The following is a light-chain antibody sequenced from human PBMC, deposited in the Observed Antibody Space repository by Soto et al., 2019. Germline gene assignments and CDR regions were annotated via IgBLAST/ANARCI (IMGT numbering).Light chain of an antibody. CDR1: HDIRNY. J-gene: IGKJ1*01. Sequence: DIPITQSPSSLSASVGDRVTITCQASHDIRNYLNWYQQKPGQAPKLLIYDVFNLEPGVPSRFSGSGSGTDFTLTISSLQPEDVATYYCQKYNSAPRTFGQGTKVDI. V-gene: IGKV1-33*01. CDR3: QKYNSAPRT. CDR2: DVF.